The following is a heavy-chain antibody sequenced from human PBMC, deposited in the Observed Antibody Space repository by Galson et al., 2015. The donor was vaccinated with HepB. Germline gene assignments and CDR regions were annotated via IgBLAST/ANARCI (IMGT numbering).Heavy chain of an antibody. D-gene: IGHD5-12*01. Sequence: SCKASGGTFSSYAISWVRQAPGQGLEWMGGIIPIFGTANYAQKFQGRVTITRDTSASTAYMELSSLRSEDTAVYYCAGYNYYYMDVWGKGTTVTVSS. V-gene: IGHV1-69*05. J-gene: IGHJ6*03. CDR2: IIPIFGTA. CDR3: AGYNYYYMDV. CDR1: GGTFSSYA.